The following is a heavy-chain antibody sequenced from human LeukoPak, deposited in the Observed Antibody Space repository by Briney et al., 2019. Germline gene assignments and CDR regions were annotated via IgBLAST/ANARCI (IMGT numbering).Heavy chain of an antibody. V-gene: IGHV4-30-2*01. D-gene: IGHD3-10*01. Sequence: HPSETLSLTCAVSGHPISSGGYSWRWMRQPPGKGLEWIGYSYHSGSTYYNPPLKSRVTISVDRSKNQFSLKLSAVAAADTAVYYCARTYMVRGVIIEAFDCWGQGTLVTVSS. CDR3: ARTYMVRGVIIEAFDC. CDR2: SYHSGST. CDR1: GHPISSGGYS. J-gene: IGHJ4*02.